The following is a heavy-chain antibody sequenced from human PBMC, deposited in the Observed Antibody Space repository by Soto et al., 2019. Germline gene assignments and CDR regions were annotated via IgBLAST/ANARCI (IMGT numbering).Heavy chain of an antibody. Sequence: GGSLRLSCAASGFTVRSNYMNWVRQAPGKGLEWVSVIYSGGSTYYADSVKGRVTISVDKSKNHCSLKLTSVTAADTAVYYCAALHFWSGPWTHTRLDYWGQGTLVTVSS. CDR3: AALHFWSGPWTHTRLDY. D-gene: IGHD3-3*02. J-gene: IGHJ4*02. V-gene: IGHV3-53*01. CDR1: GFTVRSNY. CDR2: IYSGGST.